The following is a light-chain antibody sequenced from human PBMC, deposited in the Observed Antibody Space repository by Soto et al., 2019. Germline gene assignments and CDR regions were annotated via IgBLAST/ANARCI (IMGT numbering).Light chain of an antibody. CDR1: QGISSY. CDR3: QQYYSHPRT. J-gene: IGKJ1*01. Sequence: AIRMTQSPSSLSASTGDRVTITCRASQGISSYLAWYQQKPGKAPKLLIYAASTLQSGVPSRFSGSGSGTDFTFTIICLQSEDFATYYCQQYYSHPRTFGQGTKVDIK. V-gene: IGKV1-8*01. CDR2: AAS.